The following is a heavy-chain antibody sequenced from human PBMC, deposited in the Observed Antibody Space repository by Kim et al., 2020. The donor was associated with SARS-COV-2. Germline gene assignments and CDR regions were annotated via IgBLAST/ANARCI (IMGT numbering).Heavy chain of an antibody. J-gene: IGHJ3*02. Sequence: DSVKGQFTISRDNSKNTLYLQMNSLRAEDTAEYYCAKGYTRGWERDAFDIWGPGTMVTVSS. CDR3: AKGYTRGWERDAFDI. V-gene: IGHV3-23*01. D-gene: IGHD6-19*01.